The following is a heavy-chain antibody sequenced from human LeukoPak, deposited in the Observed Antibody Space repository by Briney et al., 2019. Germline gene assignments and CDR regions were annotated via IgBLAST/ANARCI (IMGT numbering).Heavy chain of an antibody. Sequence: PGRSLRLSCAASGFIFDDHGMHWVRQAPGKGLEWVSGISWSSGIIGYADSVKGRFTISRDNSKNTLYLQMNSLRAEDTAVYYCARIPMTTVDTSDYWGQGTLVTVFS. CDR2: ISWSSGII. CDR3: ARIPMTTVDTSDY. CDR1: GFIFDDHG. V-gene: IGHV3-9*01. D-gene: IGHD4-23*01. J-gene: IGHJ4*02.